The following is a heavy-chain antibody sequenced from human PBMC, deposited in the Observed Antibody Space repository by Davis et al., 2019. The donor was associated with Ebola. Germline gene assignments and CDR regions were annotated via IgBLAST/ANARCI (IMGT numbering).Heavy chain of an antibody. CDR2: ISGSGGST. J-gene: IGHJ4*02. Sequence: PGGSLRLSCAASGFTFSSYAMSWVRQAPGKGPEWVSAISGSGGSTYYADSVKGRFTISRDNSKNTLSLQMDSLRADDTAVYYCAKSFLITGSHMSEFRGVDYWGQGTVVTVSS. CDR3: AKSFLITGSHMSEFRGVDY. CDR1: GFTFSSYA. D-gene: IGHD2-8*02. V-gene: IGHV3-23*01.